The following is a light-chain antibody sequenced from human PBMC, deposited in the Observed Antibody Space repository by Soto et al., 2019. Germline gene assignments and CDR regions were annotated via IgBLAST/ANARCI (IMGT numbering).Light chain of an antibody. CDR3: CSYAGSYTSVV. J-gene: IGLJ2*01. V-gene: IGLV2-11*01. CDR1: SSDVGGYNY. CDR2: DVS. Sequence: QSALTQPRSVSGSPGQSVTNSCTGTSSDVGGYNYVSWYQQHPGKAPKLMIYDVSKRPSGVPDRFSGSKSGNTASLTISGLQAEDEADYHCCSYAGSYTSVVFGGGTKVTVL.